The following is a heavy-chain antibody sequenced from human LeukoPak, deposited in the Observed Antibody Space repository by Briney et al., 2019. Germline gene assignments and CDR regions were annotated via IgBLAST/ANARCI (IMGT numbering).Heavy chain of an antibody. CDR1: GGSFSGYY. CDR2: INHSGST. J-gene: IGHJ4*02. CDR3: ARVNKGGATLSLDY. V-gene: IGHV4-34*01. D-gene: IGHD1-26*01. Sequence: SETLSLTCAVYGGSFSGYYWSWIRQPPGKGLEWIGEINHSGSTNYNPSLKSRVTISVDTSKNQFSLKLSSVTAADTAVYYCARVNKGGATLSLDYWGQGTLVTVSS.